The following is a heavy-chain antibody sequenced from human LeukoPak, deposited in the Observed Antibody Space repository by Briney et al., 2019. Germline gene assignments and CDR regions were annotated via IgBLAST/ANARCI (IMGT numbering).Heavy chain of an antibody. D-gene: IGHD2-15*01. CDR2: ISGSGGST. CDR1: GFTFSSYA. J-gene: IGHJ3*02. Sequence: PGGSLRLSCAASGFTFSSYAMSWVRQAPGKGLEWVSAISGSGGSTYYADSVKGRFTISRDNSKNTLYLQMNSLRAEDTAVYYCAKDQDYCSGGSCYGGRAFDIWGQGTMVTVSS. V-gene: IGHV3-23*01. CDR3: AKDQDYCSGGSCYGGRAFDI.